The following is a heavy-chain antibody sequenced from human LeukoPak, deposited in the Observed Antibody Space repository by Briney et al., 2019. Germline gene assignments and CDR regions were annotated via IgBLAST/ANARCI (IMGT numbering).Heavy chain of an antibody. CDR1: GFTFSSYS. CDR2: ISSSSSYI. D-gene: IGHD5-24*01. Sequence: KPGGSLRLSCAASGFTFSSYSMNWVRQAPGKGLGWVSSISSSSSYIYYADSVKGRFTISRDNAKNSLYLQMNSLRAEDTAVYYCARDRKRGWLQPIDCWGQGTLVTVSS. CDR3: ARDRKRGWLQPIDC. J-gene: IGHJ4*02. V-gene: IGHV3-21*01.